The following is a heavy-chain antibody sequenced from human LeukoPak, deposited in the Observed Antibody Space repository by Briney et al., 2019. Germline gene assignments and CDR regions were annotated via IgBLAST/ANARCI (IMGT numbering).Heavy chain of an antibody. Sequence: GRSLRLSCAASGFTFSSYSMNWVRQAPGKGLEWVSSISSSSSYIYYADSVKGRFTISRDNAKNSLYLQMNSLRAEDTAVYYCARVSTVRLYAFDIWGQGTMVTVSS. D-gene: IGHD6-25*01. CDR1: GFTFSSYS. V-gene: IGHV3-21*01. J-gene: IGHJ3*02. CDR3: ARVSTVRLYAFDI. CDR2: ISSSSSYI.